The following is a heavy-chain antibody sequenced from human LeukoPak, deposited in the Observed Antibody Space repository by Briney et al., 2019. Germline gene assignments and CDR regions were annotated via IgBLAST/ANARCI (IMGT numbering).Heavy chain of an antibody. D-gene: IGHD3-3*01. V-gene: IGHV3-30*18. J-gene: IGHJ4*02. CDR2: ISYDGSNK. Sequence: GRSLRLSCAASGFTFSSYGMHWVRQAPGKGLEWVAVISYDGSNKYYADSVKGRFTISRDNSKNTLYLQMNSLRAEDTAVYYCAKDYDFWSGYSSTPFDYWGQGTLSPSPQ. CDR3: AKDYDFWSGYSSTPFDY. CDR1: GFTFSSYG.